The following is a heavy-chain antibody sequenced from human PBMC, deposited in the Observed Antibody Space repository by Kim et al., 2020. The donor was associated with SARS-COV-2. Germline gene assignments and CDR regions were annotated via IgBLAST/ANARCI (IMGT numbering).Heavy chain of an antibody. Sequence: AQKFQGRVTMTEDTSTDTAYMELSSLRSEDTAVYYCATDNGRNWNYLDYWGQGTLVTVSS. J-gene: IGHJ4*02. V-gene: IGHV1-24*01. D-gene: IGHD1-1*01. CDR3: ATDNGRNWNYLDY.